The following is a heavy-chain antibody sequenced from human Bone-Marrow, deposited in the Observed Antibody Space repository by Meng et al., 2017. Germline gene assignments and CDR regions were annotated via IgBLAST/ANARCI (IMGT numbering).Heavy chain of an antibody. CDR3: ARWPMVRGVIQGDV. CDR1: GGSISSSHW. V-gene: IGHV4-4*02. CDR2: IYQSGST. Sequence: SCAVSGGSISSSHWWSWVRQPPGKGLEWIGEIYQSGSTNYNPSLKSRVTMSVDKSKNQFSLKLSSVTAADTAIYYCARWPMVRGVIQGDVWGQGTTVTVSS. J-gene: IGHJ6*02. D-gene: IGHD3-10*01.